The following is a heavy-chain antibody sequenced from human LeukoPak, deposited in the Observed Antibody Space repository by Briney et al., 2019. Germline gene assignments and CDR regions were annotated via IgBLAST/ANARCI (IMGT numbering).Heavy chain of an antibody. V-gene: IGHV1-8*01. CDR3: ARGLGSGSYYFLKPFYFRNNWLDP. CDR2: MNPNSGNT. Sequence: ASVKVSCKASGYTFTSYDINWVRQATGQGLEWMEWMNPNSGNTGYAQKFQGRVTMTRNTSISTAYMELSSLRSEDTAVYYCARGLGSGSYYFLKPFYFRNNWLDPWGQGTLVTVSS. D-gene: IGHD3-10*01. CDR1: GYTFTSYD. J-gene: IGHJ5*02.